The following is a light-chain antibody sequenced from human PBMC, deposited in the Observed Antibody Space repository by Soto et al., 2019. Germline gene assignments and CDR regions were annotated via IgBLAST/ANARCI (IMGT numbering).Light chain of an antibody. CDR1: QSVSSN. CDR3: QHYNNWPPWT. V-gene: IGKV3-15*01. J-gene: IGKJ1*01. CDR2: SAS. Sequence: EIVMTQSPATLSVSPGERATLSCRASQSVSSNLARYQQKPGQAPRLLIYSASTRATGIPARFSGSGSGTEFTLTISSLQSEDFAVYYCQHYNNWPPWTFGQGTKVEIK.